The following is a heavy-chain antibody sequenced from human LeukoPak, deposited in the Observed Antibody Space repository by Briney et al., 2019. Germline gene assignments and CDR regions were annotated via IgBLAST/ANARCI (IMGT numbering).Heavy chain of an antibody. J-gene: IGHJ4*02. CDR1: GITLSNYG. D-gene: IGHD3-22*01. Sequence: GFLTLSCAVSGITLSNYGMSWVRQAPGKGLEWVAGISGSGGSTNYADSVKGRFTISRDNPKNTLFLQMKSLRAEDTAVYFCAKRGVVIRVILVGFHKEAYYFDSWGQGALVTVSS. V-gene: IGHV3-23*01. CDR2: ISGSGGST. CDR3: AKRGVVIRVILVGFHKEAYYFDS.